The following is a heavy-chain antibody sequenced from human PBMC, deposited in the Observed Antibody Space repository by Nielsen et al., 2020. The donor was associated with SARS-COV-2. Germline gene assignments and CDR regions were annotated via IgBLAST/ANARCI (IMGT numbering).Heavy chain of an antibody. Sequence: GESLKISCAASGFTFSSDSMNWVRQAPGKGLEWVSYITSSSNTIYYADSVKGRFTISRDNAKNSLYLQMNSLRDEDTAVYYCARDVGDIVATIEDAFDIWGQGTKVTVSS. V-gene: IGHV3-48*02. CDR1: GFTFSSDS. CDR2: ITSSSNTI. CDR3: ARDVGDIVATIEDAFDI. D-gene: IGHD5-12*01. J-gene: IGHJ3*02.